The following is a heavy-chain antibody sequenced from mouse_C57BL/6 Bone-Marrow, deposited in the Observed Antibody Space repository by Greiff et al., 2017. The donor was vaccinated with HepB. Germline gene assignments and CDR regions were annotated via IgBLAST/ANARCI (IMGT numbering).Heavy chain of an antibody. D-gene: IGHD1-1*01. Sequence: VKLQESGAELARPGASVKLSCKASGYTFTSYGISWVKQRTGQGLEWIGEIYPRSGNTYYNEKFKGKATLTADKSSSTAYMELRSLTSEDSAVYFCARGYYGSSYDFDYWGQGTTLTVSS. CDR3: ARGYYGSSYDFDY. CDR1: GYTFTSYG. V-gene: IGHV1-81*01. J-gene: IGHJ2*01. CDR2: IYPRSGNT.